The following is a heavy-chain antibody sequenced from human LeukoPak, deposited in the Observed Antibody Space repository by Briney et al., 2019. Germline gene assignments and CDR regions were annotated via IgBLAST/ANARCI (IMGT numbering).Heavy chain of an antibody. CDR1: GGSISSGSYY. CDR3: AREHYYGMDV. Sequence: PSQTLSLTCTVSGGSISSGSYYWSWIRQPAGKGLEWIGRIYTSGSTNYNPSLKSRVTISVDTSKNQFSLKLSSVTAADTAVYYCAREHYYGMDVWGQGTTVTVSS. J-gene: IGHJ6*02. V-gene: IGHV4-61*02. CDR2: IYTSGST.